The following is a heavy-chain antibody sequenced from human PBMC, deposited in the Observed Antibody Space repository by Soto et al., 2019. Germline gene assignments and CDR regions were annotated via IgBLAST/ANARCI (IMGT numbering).Heavy chain of an antibody. Sequence: QVQLQESGPGLVKPSETLSLTCSVSGGSINSYWWSWIRQPAGKGLEWIGRVYSSGTTDYNPSLNSRATMSVETSKNQFSLKLSSVTAADTAVYYCARDIGSDAEGEGYWGQGIQVTVSS. CDR2: VYSSGTT. CDR1: GGSINSYW. D-gene: IGHD3-16*01. V-gene: IGHV4-4*07. CDR3: ARDIGSDAEGEGY. J-gene: IGHJ4*02.